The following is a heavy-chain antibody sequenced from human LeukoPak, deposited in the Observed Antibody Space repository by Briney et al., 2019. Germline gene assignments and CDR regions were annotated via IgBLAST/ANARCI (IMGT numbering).Heavy chain of an antibody. J-gene: IGHJ4*02. V-gene: IGHV3-66*02. Sequence: GGSLRLSCAASGFTVSSNYMSWVRQAPGKELEWVSVIYSGGSTYYADSVKGRFTISRDNSKNTLYLQMNCLRAEDTAVYYCARDLRSGWYDYWGQGTLVTVSS. D-gene: IGHD6-19*01. CDR3: ARDLRSGWYDY. CDR1: GFTVSSNY. CDR2: IYSGGST.